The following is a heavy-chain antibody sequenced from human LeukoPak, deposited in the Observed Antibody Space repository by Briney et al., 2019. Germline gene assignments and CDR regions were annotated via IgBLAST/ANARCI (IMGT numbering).Heavy chain of an antibody. J-gene: IGHJ4*02. Sequence: PGGSLRLSCAASGFTFSIYAMSWVRQAPGKGLEWVANIKQDGSEKYYVDSVKGRFTISRDNAKNSLYLQMNSLRAGDTAVYYCARTIAGIAVAGEFDYWGQGTLVTVSS. CDR2: IKQDGSEK. CDR3: ARTIAGIAVAGEFDY. D-gene: IGHD6-19*01. CDR1: GFTFSIYA. V-gene: IGHV3-7*01.